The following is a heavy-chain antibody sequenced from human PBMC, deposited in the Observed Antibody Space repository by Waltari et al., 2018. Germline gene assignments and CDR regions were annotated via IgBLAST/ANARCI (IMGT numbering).Heavy chain of an antibody. CDR3: ASHLEDFYYYMDV. V-gene: IGHV3-21*06. CDR2: IGSSSTYT. J-gene: IGHJ6*03. CDR1: GFSFNAYT. Sequence: EAQLVESGGGMVKPGGSLRLSCVASGFSFNAYTMNWVRHTPEKGLEWVSSIGSSSTYTYYADSVKGRFTISRDNAANSLHLEMNALRPEDTAVYYCASHLEDFYYYMDVWGKGTTVTVSS.